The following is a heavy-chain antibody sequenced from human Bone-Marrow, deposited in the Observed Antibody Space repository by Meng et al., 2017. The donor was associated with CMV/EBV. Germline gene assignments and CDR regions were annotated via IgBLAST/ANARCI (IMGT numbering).Heavy chain of an antibody. D-gene: IGHD6-13*01. V-gene: IGHV1-69*05. Sequence: SVKVSCKASGYTFTSYGISWVRQAPGQGLEWMGGIIPIFGTANYAQKFQGRVTITTDESTSTAYMELSSLRSEDTAVYYCARGGYGSSWPSRGYYYGMDVWGQGTTVTVSS. J-gene: IGHJ6*02. CDR3: ARGGYGSSWPSRGYYYGMDV. CDR1: GYTFTSYG. CDR2: IIPIFGTA.